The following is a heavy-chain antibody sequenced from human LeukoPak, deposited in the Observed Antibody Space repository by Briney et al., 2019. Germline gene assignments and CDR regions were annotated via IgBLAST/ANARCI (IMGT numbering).Heavy chain of an antibody. Sequence: SETLSLTCTVSGGSISSSSYYWGWIRQPPGKGLEWIGSIYYSGSTYYNPSLKSRVTISVDTSKNQFSLKLSSVTAADTAVYYCARDSLTDPVFDYWGQGTLVTVSS. CDR3: ARDSLTDPVFDY. J-gene: IGHJ4*02. CDR1: GGSISSSSYY. CDR2: IYYSGST. D-gene: IGHD2-21*02. V-gene: IGHV4-39*07.